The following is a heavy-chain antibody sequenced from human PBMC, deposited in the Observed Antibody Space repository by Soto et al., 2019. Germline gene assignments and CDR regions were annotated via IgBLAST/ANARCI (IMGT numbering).Heavy chain of an antibody. D-gene: IGHD3-9*01. J-gene: IGHJ3*02. V-gene: IGHV4-31*02. CDR1: GGLLSRGGYF. CDR3: ARDYDILTGHHRSAFDI. Sequence: ASEALCLPWTVSGGLLSRGGYFLCWIRPDPGKGLEWIGYIYYSGSTYYNPSLKSRVTISVDTSKNQFSLKLSSVTAADTAVYYCARDYDILTGHHRSAFDIWGQGTMVTVSS. CDR2: IYYSGST.